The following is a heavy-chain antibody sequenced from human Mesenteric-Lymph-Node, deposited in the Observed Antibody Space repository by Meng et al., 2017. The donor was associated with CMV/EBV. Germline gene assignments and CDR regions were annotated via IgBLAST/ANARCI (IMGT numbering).Heavy chain of an antibody. CDR2: ISGSSSSI. D-gene: IGHD3-10*01. CDR1: GFTFSSYS. CDR3: ARLPFYGSGSYSNDY. V-gene: IGHV3-21*01. J-gene: IGHJ4*02. Sequence: GEALKISCAASGFTFSSYSMNWVRQAPGKGLEWVSFISGSSSSIYYADSLKGRITISRDNARSSVYLQINSLTVEDTAVYYCARLPFYGSGSYSNDYWGQGTLVTVSS.